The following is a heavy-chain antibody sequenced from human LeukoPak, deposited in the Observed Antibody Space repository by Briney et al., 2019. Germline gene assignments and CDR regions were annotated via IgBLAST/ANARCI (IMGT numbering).Heavy chain of an antibody. J-gene: IGHJ4*02. D-gene: IGHD4-17*01. V-gene: IGHV3-30-3*01. CDR1: GFTFSSYA. CDR2: ISYDGSNK. Sequence: GGSLRLSCAASGFTFSSYAMHWVRQAPGKGLEWVAVISYDGSNKYYADSVKGRFTISRDNSKNTLYLQMNSLRAEDTAVYYCARNQTSTVTTNSLFYWGQGTLVTVSS. CDR3: ARNQTSTVTTNSLFY.